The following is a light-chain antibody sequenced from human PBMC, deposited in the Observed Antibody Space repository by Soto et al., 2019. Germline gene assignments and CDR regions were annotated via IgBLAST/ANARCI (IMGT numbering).Light chain of an antibody. CDR1: NSNTGNNY. CDR2: DNN. J-gene: IGLJ3*02. V-gene: IGLV1-51*01. CDR3: GAAGV. Sequence: QSVLTQPPSVSVAPGQKVTISCSGSNSNTGNNYVSWYQQVPGTAPKLLIYDNNKRPPGIPDRFSGSKSATSATLGITGLQTGDEADYYCGAAGVFGGGTQLTVL.